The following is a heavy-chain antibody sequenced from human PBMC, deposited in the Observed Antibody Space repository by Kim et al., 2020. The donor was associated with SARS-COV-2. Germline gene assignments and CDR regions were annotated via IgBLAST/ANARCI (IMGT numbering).Heavy chain of an antibody. CDR3: ARGTLGRLMFNYYYYMDV. CDR1: GYTFTSYD. Sequence: ASVKVSCKASGYTFTSYDINWVRQATGQGLEWMGWMNPNSGNTGYAQKFQGRVTMTRNTSISTAYMELSSLRSEDTAVYYCARGTLGRLMFNYYYYMDVWGKRTTVTVSS. D-gene: IGHD3-10*02. J-gene: IGHJ6*03. CDR2: MNPNSGNT. V-gene: IGHV1-8*01.